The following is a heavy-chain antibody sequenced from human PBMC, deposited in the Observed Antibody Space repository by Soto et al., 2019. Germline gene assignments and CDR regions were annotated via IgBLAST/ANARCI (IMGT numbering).Heavy chain of an antibody. CDR2: IYYSGST. V-gene: IGHV4-59*01. J-gene: IGHJ6*03. CDR3: ARRGGSNRYFDWSPTYYYYYYMDV. D-gene: IGHD3-9*01. CDR1: GGSISSYY. Sequence: SETLSLTCTVSGGSISSYYWSWIRQPPGKGLEWIGYIYYSGSTNYNPSLKSRVTISVDTSKNQFSLKLSSVTAADTAVYYCARRGGSNRYFDWSPTYYYYYYMDVWGKGTTVTVSS.